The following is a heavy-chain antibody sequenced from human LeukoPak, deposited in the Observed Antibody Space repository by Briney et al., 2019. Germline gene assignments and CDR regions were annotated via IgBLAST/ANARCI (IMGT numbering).Heavy chain of an antibody. CDR1: GFTFSTYN. V-gene: IGHV3-48*04. J-gene: IGHJ4*02. Sequence: GGFLRLSCAASGFTFSTYNVNWVRQAPGKALEWVSYISGTGRTTHYADSVKGRFTISRDNAKNSLYLQMNSLRAEDTSVYYCTRGIPSDYWGQGTLVTVSS. CDR2: ISGTGRTT. CDR3: TRGIPSDY.